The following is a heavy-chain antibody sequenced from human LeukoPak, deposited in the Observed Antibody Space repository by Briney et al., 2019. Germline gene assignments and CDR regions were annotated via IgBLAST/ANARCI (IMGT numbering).Heavy chain of an antibody. Sequence: GESLKISCRGSGYSFTTYWIGWVRQMPGKSLEWVGIIYPGDSDTRYSPSFQGQVTMSADKSINTAYLQWSSLKASDTAMYYCARRQGCSSTSCPPDYWGQGTLVTVSS. CDR2: IYPGDSDT. CDR3: ARRQGCSSTSCPPDY. D-gene: IGHD2-2*01. CDR1: GYSFTTYW. J-gene: IGHJ4*02. V-gene: IGHV5-51*01.